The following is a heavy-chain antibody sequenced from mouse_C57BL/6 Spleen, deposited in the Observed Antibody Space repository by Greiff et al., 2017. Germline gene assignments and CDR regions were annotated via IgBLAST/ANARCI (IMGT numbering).Heavy chain of an antibody. CDR3: VGDSPGSSPWYFDV. V-gene: IGHV10-3*01. CDR2: IRSKSSNYAT. CDR1: GFTFNTYA. Sequence: EVQVVESGGGLVQPKGSLKLSCAASGFTFNTYAMHWVRQAPGKGLEWVARIRSKSSNYATYYADSVKDRFTISRDDSQSMLYLQMNNLKTEDTAMYYCVGDSPGSSPWYFDVWGTGTTVTVSS. J-gene: IGHJ1*03. D-gene: IGHD1-1*01.